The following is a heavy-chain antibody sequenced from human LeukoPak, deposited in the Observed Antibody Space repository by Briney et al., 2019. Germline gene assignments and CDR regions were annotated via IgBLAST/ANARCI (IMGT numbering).Heavy chain of an antibody. D-gene: IGHD3-3*01. CDR3: ASKGNYDFWSGSES. V-gene: IGHV3-21*01. Sequence: PGGSLRLSCAVSGFTFSSYSMNWVRQAPGKGMKWVSSISSSSSYIYYADSVKGRFTISRDSAKNSLYLQMNSLRAEDTAVYYCASKGNYDFWSGSESWGQGTLVTVSS. J-gene: IGHJ4*02. CDR2: ISSSSSYI. CDR1: GFTFSSYS.